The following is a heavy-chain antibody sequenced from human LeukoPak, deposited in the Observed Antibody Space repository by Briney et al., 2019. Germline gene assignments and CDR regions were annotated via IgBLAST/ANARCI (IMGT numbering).Heavy chain of an antibody. CDR2: IGTSVST. J-gene: IGHJ4*02. CDR3: AKEIRRGDSPLDY. CDR1: GFYFFNHP. V-gene: IGHV3-9*01. Sequence: GGSLRLSCSASGFYFFNHPIHWVRQAPGKGPEWVSGIGTSVSTGYADSVKGRFTVSRDNAGNSVYLEMKSLRPEATALYYCAKEIRRGDSPLDYWGQGTLVTVSS.